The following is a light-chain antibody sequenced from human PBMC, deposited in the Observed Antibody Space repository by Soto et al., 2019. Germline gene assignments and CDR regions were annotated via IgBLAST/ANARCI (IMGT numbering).Light chain of an antibody. CDR1: SSNIGAGFD. V-gene: IGLV1-40*01. CDR3: QSYDRSLTGSKV. Sequence: QSVLTQPPSVSGAPGQRVTISCTGSSSNIGAGFDVHWYQQLPGTAPKLLIYGNSNRPSGVPDRFSGSRSGTSASLAITGLQAEDEADYYCQSYDRSLTGSKVFGSGTKVTGL. CDR2: GNS. J-gene: IGLJ1*01.